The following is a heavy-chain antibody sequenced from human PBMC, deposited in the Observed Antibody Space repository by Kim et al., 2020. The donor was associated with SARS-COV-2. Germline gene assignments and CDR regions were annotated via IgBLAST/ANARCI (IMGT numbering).Heavy chain of an antibody. D-gene: IGHD6-13*01. CDR3: ARDPGSSSWPDAFDI. Sequence: PSLKRRVIISVDASKNQFSLKLSSVTAADTAVYYCARDPGSSSWPDAFDIWGQGTMVTVSS. V-gene: IGHV4-31*02. J-gene: IGHJ3*02.